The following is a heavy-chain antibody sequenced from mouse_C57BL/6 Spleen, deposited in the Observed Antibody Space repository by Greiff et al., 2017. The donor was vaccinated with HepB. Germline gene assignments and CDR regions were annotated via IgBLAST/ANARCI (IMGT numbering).Heavy chain of an antibody. Sequence: EVQLVESGGGLVKPGGSLKLSCAASGFTFSDYGMHWVRQAPEKGLEWVAYISSGSSTIYYADTVKGRFPISRDNAKNTLFLQMTSLRSEDTAMSYWARGYGSSSGFAYWGQGTLVTVSA. D-gene: IGHD1-1*01. CDR2: ISSGSSTI. CDR1: GFTFSDYG. J-gene: IGHJ3*01. CDR3: ARGYGSSSGFAY. V-gene: IGHV5-17*01.